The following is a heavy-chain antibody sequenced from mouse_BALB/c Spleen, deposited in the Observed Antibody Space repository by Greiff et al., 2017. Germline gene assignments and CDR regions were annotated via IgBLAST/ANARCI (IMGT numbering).Heavy chain of an antibody. V-gene: IGHV2-9*02. J-gene: IGHJ3*01. Sequence: QVQLKESGPGLVAPSQSLSITCTVSGFSLTSYGVHWVRQPPGKGLEWLGVIWAGGSTNYNSALMSRLSISKDNSKSQVFLKMNSLQTDDTAMYYCAREGVSSPAWFAYWGQGTLVTVSA. CDR2: IWAGGST. CDR3: AREGVSSPAWFAY. CDR1: GFSLTSYG. D-gene: IGHD1-1*01.